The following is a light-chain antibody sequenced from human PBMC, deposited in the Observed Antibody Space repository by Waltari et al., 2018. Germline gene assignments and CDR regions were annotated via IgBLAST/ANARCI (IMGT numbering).Light chain of an antibody. CDR1: NSGDNY. CDR3: QAWDSSLV. Sequence: SYELTQPPSVSVSPGQTASIPCPGDNSGDNYACWYQQKPGQSPVLVIYQDSKRPSGIPERFSGSNSGNTATLTISGTQAMDEADYYCQAWDSSLVFGGGTKLTVL. CDR2: QDS. V-gene: IGLV3-1*01. J-gene: IGLJ2*01.